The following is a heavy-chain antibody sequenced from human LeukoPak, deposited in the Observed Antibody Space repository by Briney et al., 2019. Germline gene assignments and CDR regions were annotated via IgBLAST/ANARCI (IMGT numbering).Heavy chain of an antibody. D-gene: IGHD2-15*01. V-gene: IGHV3-21*01. CDR2: ISSSSSYI. CDR3: ATEIVVVVAATEGVGY. J-gene: IGHJ4*02. CDR1: GFTFSSYS. Sequence: GGSLRLSCAASGFTFSSYSMNWVRQTPGKGLEWVSSISSSSSYIYYADSVKGRFTITRDNAKNSLYLQMNSLRAEDTAVYYCATEIVVVVAATEGVGYWGQGTLVTVSS.